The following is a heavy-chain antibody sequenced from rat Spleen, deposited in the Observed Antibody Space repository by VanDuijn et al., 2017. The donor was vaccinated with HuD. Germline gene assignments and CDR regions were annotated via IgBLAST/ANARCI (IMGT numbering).Heavy chain of an antibody. Sequence: EVQLVESGGGLVQPGRSLKLSCIASGFTFNNYWMTWIRQAPTKGLELVASIGIGNHNTYYRDSVKGRFTISRENAENTLYLQMDSLRSEDTATYYCAREADKPFHYFDYWGQGVMVTVSS. CDR1: GFTFNNYW. D-gene: IGHD1-6*01. CDR3: AREADKPFHYFDY. CDR2: IGIGNHNT. V-gene: IGHV5-31*01. J-gene: IGHJ2*01.